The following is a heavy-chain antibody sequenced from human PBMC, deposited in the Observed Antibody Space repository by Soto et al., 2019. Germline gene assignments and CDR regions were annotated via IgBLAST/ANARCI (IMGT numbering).Heavy chain of an antibody. D-gene: IGHD3-22*01. J-gene: IGHJ3*02. CDR2: ISAYNGNT. Sequence: ASVKVSCKASGYTFTSYGISWVRQAPGQGLEWMGWISAYNGNTNYAQKLQGRVTMTTDTSTSTAYMELRSLRSDDTAVYYCARDRLGYYDSSGYSRDAFDIWGQGTMVTVSS. CDR1: GYTFTSYG. V-gene: IGHV1-18*04. CDR3: ARDRLGYYDSSGYSRDAFDI.